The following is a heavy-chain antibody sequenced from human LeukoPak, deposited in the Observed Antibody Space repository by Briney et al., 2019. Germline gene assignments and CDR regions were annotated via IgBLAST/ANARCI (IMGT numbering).Heavy chain of an antibody. D-gene: IGHD5-18*01. CDR1: GGTFSSYA. Sequence: SVKVSCKASGGTFSSYAISWVRQAPGQGLEWMGGIIPIFGTANYAQKLQGRATITADKSTSTAYMELSSLRSEDTAVYHCARRDTAMAAGCYYYYGMDVWGKGTTVTVSS. V-gene: IGHV1-69*06. J-gene: IGHJ6*04. CDR2: IIPIFGTA. CDR3: ARRDTAMAAGCYYYYGMDV.